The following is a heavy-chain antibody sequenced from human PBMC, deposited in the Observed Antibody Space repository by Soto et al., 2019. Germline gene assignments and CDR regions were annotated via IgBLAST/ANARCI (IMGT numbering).Heavy chain of an antibody. Sequence: QVQLVESGGGVVQPGRSLRLSCAASGFTLSSYAMHWVRQAPGKGLEWVAVISYDGSNKYYADSVKGRFTISRDNSKNTLYLQMNSLRAEHTAVYYCARGTSSGWYPWFDPWGQGTLVTVSS. CDR1: GFTLSSYA. D-gene: IGHD6-19*01. CDR2: ISYDGSNK. V-gene: IGHV3-30-3*01. J-gene: IGHJ5*02. CDR3: ARGTSSGWYPWFDP.